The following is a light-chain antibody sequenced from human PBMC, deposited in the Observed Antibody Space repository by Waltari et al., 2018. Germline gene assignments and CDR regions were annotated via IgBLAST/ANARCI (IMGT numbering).Light chain of an antibody. J-gene: IGKJ1*01. CDR1: QSVGTY. Sequence: DIVLTQSPGTLSLSPGERASLFCRASQSVGTYLAWYQQKPVQAPRLVMYDASTRATGIPDRFSGSGSGTDFSLTISRLEPEDFAVYYCQKYVNLPATFGQGTRVEIK. CDR2: DAS. CDR3: QKYVNLPAT. V-gene: IGKV3-20*01.